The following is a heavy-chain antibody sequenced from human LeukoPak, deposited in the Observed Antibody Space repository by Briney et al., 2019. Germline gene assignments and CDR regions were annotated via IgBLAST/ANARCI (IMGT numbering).Heavy chain of an antibody. CDR2: ISSSGSTI. D-gene: IGHD3-3*01. J-gene: IGHJ4*02. V-gene: IGHV3-11*04. Sequence: PGGSLRLSCAASGFTFSDYYMSWLRQAPGKGLGGVSDISSSGSTIYYADSVKGRFTISRDNGKNSPYPPMNSLSPEETAVYYCVGSPGDGVFGVVIRGGGQGTLVTVSS. CDR3: VGSPGDGVFGVVIRG. CDR1: GFTFSDYY.